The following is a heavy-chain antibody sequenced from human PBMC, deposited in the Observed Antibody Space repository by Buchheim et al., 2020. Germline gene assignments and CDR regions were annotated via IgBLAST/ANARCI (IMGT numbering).Heavy chain of an antibody. J-gene: IGHJ6*02. CDR2: VDWEDDK. D-gene: IGHD3-3*01. V-gene: IGHV2-70*15. CDR1: GFSLSANEMC. Sequence: QVTLRESGPALVRPAQTLTLTCTFSGFSLSANEMCVTWIRQPPGKALEWLARVDWEDDKYYSPSLQSRLTISKDTSNNRVALTVTNVAPVGSGTYYCVRTRRKGVEWLSGPRSAGTQFDWYYSMDVWGQGTT. CDR3: VRTRRKGVEWLSGPRSAGTQFDWYYSMDV.